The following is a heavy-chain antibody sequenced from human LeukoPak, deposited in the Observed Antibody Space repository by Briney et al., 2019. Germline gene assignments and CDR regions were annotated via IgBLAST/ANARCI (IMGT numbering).Heavy chain of an antibody. CDR2: ISSSSSYI. CDR1: GFTFSSYS. Sequence: GGSLRLSCAASGFTFSSYSMNWVRQAPGKGLEWVSSISSSSSYIYYADSVKGRFTISGDNAKNSLYLQMNSLRAEDTAVYYCARDLAVAGNYWGQGTLVTVSS. V-gene: IGHV3-21*01. D-gene: IGHD6-19*01. CDR3: ARDLAVAGNY. J-gene: IGHJ4*02.